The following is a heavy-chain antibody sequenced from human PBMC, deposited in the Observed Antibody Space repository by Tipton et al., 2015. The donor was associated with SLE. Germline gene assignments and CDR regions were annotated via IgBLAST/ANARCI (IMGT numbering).Heavy chain of an antibody. V-gene: IGHV3-53*05. CDR1: GFTVSCNY. CDR3: ARDQGPYFPHHYFEY. CDR2: IYSGGST. J-gene: IGHJ4*02. D-gene: IGHD2/OR15-2a*01. Sequence: SLRLSCAASGFTVSCNYMNWVRPAPGKGLEWVSVIYSGGSTFYADSVKGRFTISRDNSKNTVYLQMNSLRSDDTALYYCARDQGPYFPHHYFEYWGQGTLVTVSS.